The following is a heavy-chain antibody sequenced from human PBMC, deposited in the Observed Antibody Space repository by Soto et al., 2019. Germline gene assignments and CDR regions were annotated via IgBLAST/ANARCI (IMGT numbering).Heavy chain of an antibody. CDR1: GGTFSSYA. J-gene: IGHJ6*02. CDR2: IIPIFGTA. D-gene: IGHD6-25*01. Sequence: QVQLVQSGAEVKKPGSSVKVSCKASGGTFSSYAISWVRQAPGQGLEWMGGIIPIFGTANYAQKFQGRVTITADEATRTAYMELSSLRSEDTAVDYCARQGAALRDYYYGMEVWGQGTTVTVSS. V-gene: IGHV1-69*12. CDR3: ARQGAALRDYYYGMEV.